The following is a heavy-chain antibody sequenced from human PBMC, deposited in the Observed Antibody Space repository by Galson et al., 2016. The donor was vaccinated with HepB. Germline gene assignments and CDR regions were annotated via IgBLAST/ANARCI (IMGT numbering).Heavy chain of an antibody. D-gene: IGHD6-13*01. CDR3: ASYLVQSWAGSDGFDT. V-gene: IGHV4-4*02. J-gene: IGHJ3*02. CDR2: IFHSGST. CDR1: GDSISRNNW. Sequence: TLSLTCAVSGDSISRNNWWSWVRQPPGKRLEWIGEIFHSGSTNYNPSLKSRVTVSVDKSKNHVSLNLVSVTAADTAMYYCASYLVQSWAGSDGFDTWGLGTMVTVSS.